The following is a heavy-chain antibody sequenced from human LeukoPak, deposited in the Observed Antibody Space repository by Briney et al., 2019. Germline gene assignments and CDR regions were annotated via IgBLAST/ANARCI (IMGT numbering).Heavy chain of an antibody. D-gene: IGHD2-15*01. J-gene: IGHJ5*02. V-gene: IGHV3-74*01. CDR1: GLTFRNYW. CDR2: INSDGSST. CDR3: ARGGYCSGGSCYRVDP. Sequence: GGSLRLSCADSGLTFRNYWMHWVRQAPEKGLVWVARINSDGSSTSYADSVKGRFTISRDNAKNTLYLQMNSLRAEDTAVYYCARGGYCSGGSCYRVDPWGQGTLVTVSS.